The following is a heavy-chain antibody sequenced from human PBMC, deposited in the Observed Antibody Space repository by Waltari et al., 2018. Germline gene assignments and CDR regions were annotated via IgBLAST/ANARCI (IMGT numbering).Heavy chain of an antibody. CDR2: ISYDGSHK. D-gene: IGHD3-22*01. V-gene: IGHV3-30-3*01. CDR1: GFTFGRYA. CDR3: ARDIAYHDSSGYYPYYFDY. Sequence: QVQLVESGGGVVQPGRSLRLSCAASGFTFGRYAMHWVRQAPGKGLEWVAVISYDGSHKYYADSVKGRFTISRDSSKNTLFLQMNSLRVEDTAVYYCARDIAYHDSSGYYPYYFDYWGQGALVTVSS. J-gene: IGHJ4*02.